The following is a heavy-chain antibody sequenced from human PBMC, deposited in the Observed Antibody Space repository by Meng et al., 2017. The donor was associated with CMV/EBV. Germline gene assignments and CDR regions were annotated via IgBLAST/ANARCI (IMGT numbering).Heavy chain of an antibody. J-gene: IGHJ4*01. D-gene: IGHD1-14*01. CDR3: ARVTSRVAGAFDY. Sequence: QLQESGPGLVKPSQTLSLTCPDAGGSSSSGDYYWCWIRQPPGKGLEWIGYIYYSGSTYYNPSLKSRVTISVDTSKTQFSLKLSSVTTADTAVYYCARVTSRVAGAFDYWGHGTLVTVSS. CDR2: IYYSGST. V-gene: IGHV4-30-4*08. CDR1: GGSSSSGDYY.